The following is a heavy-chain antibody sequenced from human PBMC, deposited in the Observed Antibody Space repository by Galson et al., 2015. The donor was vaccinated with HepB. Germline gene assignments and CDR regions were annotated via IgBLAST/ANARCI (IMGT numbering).Heavy chain of an antibody. V-gene: IGHV3-66*01. CDR2: IYSGGST. Sequence: SLRLSCAASGFTVSSNYMSWVRQAPGKGLEWVSVIYSGGSTYCADSVKGRFTISRDNSKNTLYLQMNSLRAEDTAVYYCASYYDSSAGFYDYWGQGTLVTVSS. CDR1: GFTVSSNY. D-gene: IGHD3-22*01. CDR3: ASYYDSSAGFYDY. J-gene: IGHJ4*02.